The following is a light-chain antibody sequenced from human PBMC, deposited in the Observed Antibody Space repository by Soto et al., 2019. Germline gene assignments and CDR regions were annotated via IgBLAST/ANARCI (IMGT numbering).Light chain of an antibody. CDR3: QQYISYPST. J-gene: IGKJ2*01. V-gene: IGKV1-5*01. CDR2: DAS. Sequence: GDRVTITCRASQTTNTWLAWYQQKPGTAPKLLIYDASSLEGGVPSRFSASGSGTEFTLTISSLQPDDLATYYCQQYISYPSTFGQGTKVELK. CDR1: QTTNTW.